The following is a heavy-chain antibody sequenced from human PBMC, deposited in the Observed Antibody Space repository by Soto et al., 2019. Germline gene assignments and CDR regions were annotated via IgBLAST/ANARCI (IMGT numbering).Heavy chain of an antibody. CDR1: CGSISSGGYY. CDR3: ARLESGFDY. V-gene: IGHV4-31*03. Sequence: PSETLSLTCTVSCGSISSGGYYCSWIRQHPGKGLEWIGYIYYSGSTYCNPSLKSRVTISVDTSKNQFSLKLSSVTAADTAVYYCARLESGFDYWGQGTLVTVSS. CDR2: IYYSGST. J-gene: IGHJ4*02. D-gene: IGHD3-10*01.